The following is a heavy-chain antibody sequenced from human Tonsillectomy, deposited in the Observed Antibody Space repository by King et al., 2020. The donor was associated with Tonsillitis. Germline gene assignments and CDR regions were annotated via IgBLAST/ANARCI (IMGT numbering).Heavy chain of an antibody. D-gene: IGHD3-22*01. Sequence: VQLVESGGGLVKPGGSLRLSCAVSGFTFSNAWMSWVRQAPGKGLEWVGRIKSKTDGGTTDYAAPVKGRFTISRDDSKNTLYLQMNSLKTEDTAVYYWSTGPDGEGYYDSSGYYSFPFDYWGQGSLVTVSS. J-gene: IGHJ4*02. CDR2: IKSKTDGGTT. CDR3: STGPDGEGYYDSSGYYSFPFDY. CDR1: GFTFSNAW. V-gene: IGHV3-15*01.